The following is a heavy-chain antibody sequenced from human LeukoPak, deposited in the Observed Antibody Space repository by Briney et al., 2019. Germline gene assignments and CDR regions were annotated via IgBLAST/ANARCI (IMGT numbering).Heavy chain of an antibody. D-gene: IGHD3-10*01. CDR1: GFTFSSYG. J-gene: IGHJ4*02. V-gene: IGHV3-23*01. CDR3: ARDAYYYGSGSYYDY. Sequence: GGSLRLSCAASGFTFSSYGMSWVRQAPGKGLEWVSAISGSGGSTYYADSVKGRFTISRDNSKNTLYLQMNSLRAEDTAVYYCARDAYYYGSGSYYDYWGQGTLVTVSS. CDR2: ISGSGGST.